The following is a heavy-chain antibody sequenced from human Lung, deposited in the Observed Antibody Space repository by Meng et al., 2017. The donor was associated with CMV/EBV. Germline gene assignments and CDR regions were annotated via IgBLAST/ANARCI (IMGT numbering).Heavy chain of an antibody. CDR2: ISYDGGKK. V-gene: IGHV3-30-3*01. J-gene: IGHJ4*02. CDR3: VRSFAPYTSSWYGV. D-gene: IGHD6-13*01. CDR1: GSTFRSYA. Sequence: LTCVASGSTFRSYAMHWVRQAPGKGLEWVAFISYDGGKKYYADSVKGRFTISRDNSNNTLYLQMSSLRADDTAVYYCVRSFAPYTSSWYGVWGQGTXVTVSS.